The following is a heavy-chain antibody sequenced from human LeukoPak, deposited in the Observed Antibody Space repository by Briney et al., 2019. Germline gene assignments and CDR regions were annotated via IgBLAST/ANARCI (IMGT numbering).Heavy chain of an antibody. CDR2: ISVSGTYI. V-gene: IGHV3-21*01. J-gene: IGHJ4*02. CDR1: GFTFSRNG. CDR3: ARDRDYGTFDY. Sequence: PGGSLRLSCAASGFTFSRNGMAWVRQAPGKGLEWVSSISVSGTYIYYSDSVKGRFTISRDNAKNSLYLEMNSLRSDDTAIYYCARDRDYGTFDYRGQGTLVTVSS. D-gene: IGHD4-17*01.